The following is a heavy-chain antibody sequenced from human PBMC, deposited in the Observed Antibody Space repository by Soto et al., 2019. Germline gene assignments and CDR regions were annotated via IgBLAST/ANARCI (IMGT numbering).Heavy chain of an antibody. J-gene: IGHJ5*02. CDR1: GGYISRSNW. Sequence: QVQLQESGPGLVKSSGTLSLTCAVSGGYISRSNWWTCVRQPHGKGRVWIGEIYHSGNTNYNPSLESRVAMSLDKAKNQFSVRVSSVPAAETAVYYCARGGIALRPWVGGSWFDPWGQGTLVTVAS. D-gene: IGHD6-6*01. CDR2: IYHSGNT. CDR3: ARGGIALRPWVGGSWFDP. V-gene: IGHV4-4*02.